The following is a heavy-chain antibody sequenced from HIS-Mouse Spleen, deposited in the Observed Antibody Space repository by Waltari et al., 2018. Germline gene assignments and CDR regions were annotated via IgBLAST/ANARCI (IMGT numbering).Heavy chain of an antibody. Sequence: QLQLQESGPGLVKPSETLSLTCTVSGGSISSSSYYWGWIRQPPGKGLEWIGSIYYSGSTAYSPSLKSRVTTSGDTSKNQFSLKLSSVTAADTAVYYCAREIPYSSSWYDWYFDLWGRGTLVTVSS. V-gene: IGHV4-39*07. CDR2: IYYSGST. J-gene: IGHJ2*01. CDR3: AREIPYSSSWYDWYFDL. D-gene: IGHD6-13*01. CDR1: GGSISSSSYY.